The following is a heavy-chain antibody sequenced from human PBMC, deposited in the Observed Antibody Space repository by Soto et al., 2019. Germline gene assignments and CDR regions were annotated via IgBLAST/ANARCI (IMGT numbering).Heavy chain of an antibody. Sequence: QVQLQQWGAGLLKPSETLSLTCGVYGGSFSGYYWSWIRQPPGKGLEWIGEISRSGTTNFNPSLKTRVTISVVTSKNHFSLRLNSVTAADTAVYYCARGPYYYDSSAYYYALAFDIWGHGTLVTVSS. CDR2: ISRSGTT. D-gene: IGHD3-22*01. J-gene: IGHJ3*02. CDR1: GGSFSGYY. CDR3: ARGPYYYDSSAYYYALAFDI. V-gene: IGHV4-34*01.